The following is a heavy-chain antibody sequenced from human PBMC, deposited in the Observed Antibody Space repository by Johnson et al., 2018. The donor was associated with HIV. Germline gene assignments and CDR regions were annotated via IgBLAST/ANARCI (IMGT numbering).Heavy chain of an antibody. V-gene: IGHV3-7*01. CDR3: ARGPVFDI. CDR2: IKQDGSEK. Sequence: VQLVESGGGVVRPGGSLRLSCAASGFIVSSNCMTWVRQAPGKGLEWVANIKQDGSEKYYVDSVKGRFTISRDNAKNSLYLQMNSLRAEDTAVYYCARGPVFDIWGQGTMVTVSS. CDR1: GFIVSSNC. J-gene: IGHJ3*02.